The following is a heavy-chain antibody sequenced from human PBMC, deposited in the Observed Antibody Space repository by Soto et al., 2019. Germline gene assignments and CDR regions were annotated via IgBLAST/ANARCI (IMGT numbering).Heavy chain of an antibody. CDR3: ARAMVGATSPYNWFDP. J-gene: IGHJ5*02. CDR1: GYAFTSYG. CDR2: ISAYNGNT. D-gene: IGHD1-26*01. Sequence: ASVKVSCKASGYAFTSYGISWVRQAPGQGLEWMGWISAYNGNTNYAQKLQGRVTMTTDTSTSTAYMELRSLRSDDTAVYYCARAMVGATSPYNWFDPWGQGTLVTVS. V-gene: IGHV1-18*04.